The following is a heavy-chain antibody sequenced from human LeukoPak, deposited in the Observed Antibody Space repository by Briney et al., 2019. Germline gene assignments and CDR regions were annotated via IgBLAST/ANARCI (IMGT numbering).Heavy chain of an antibody. D-gene: IGHD7-27*01. CDR2: ITTSDGNT. Sequence: PGGSLRLSCAASGFTFSSYTMSWVRQAPGKGLEWVSTITTSDGNTYYADSVKGRFTVSRDNSKNTLFLQMNRLRAEAKAVYYCAKDGGLWVSAHWGDSWGRGTLVTVSS. CDR3: AKDGGLWVSAHWGDS. CDR1: GFTFSSYT. J-gene: IGHJ4*02. V-gene: IGHV3-23*01.